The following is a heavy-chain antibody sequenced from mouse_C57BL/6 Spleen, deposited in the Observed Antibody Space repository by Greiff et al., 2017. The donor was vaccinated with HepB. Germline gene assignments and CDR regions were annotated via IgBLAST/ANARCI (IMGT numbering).Heavy chain of an antibody. V-gene: IGHV6-3*01. J-gene: IGHJ3*01. D-gene: IGHD1-1*02. CDR2: ISLQSDNYAT. Sequence: EVKLEESGGGLVQPGGSMKLSCVASGFTISNYWMNWVRQSPEKGLEWVAQISLQSDNYATDYTVSVKGRFTISRDDSKSSVYLQMNNLRAEDTGLYYCTVVGSYEGWFADRGQGTLVTVPA. CDR1: GFTISNYW. CDR3: TVVGSYEGWFAD.